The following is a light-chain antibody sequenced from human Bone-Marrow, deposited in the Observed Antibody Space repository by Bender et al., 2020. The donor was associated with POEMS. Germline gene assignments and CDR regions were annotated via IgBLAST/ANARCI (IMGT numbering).Light chain of an antibody. Sequence: QSALTQPPSASGSPGQSVTISCTGTSSDVGGYNYVSWYQQHPGKAPKLMIYEVSKRPSGVPDRFSGSKSGNTASLAISGLRSEDEGDYYCAAWDDSLSIWVFGGGTKLTVL. CDR2: EVS. CDR1: SSDVGGYNY. J-gene: IGLJ3*02. CDR3: AAWDDSLSIWV. V-gene: IGLV2-8*01.